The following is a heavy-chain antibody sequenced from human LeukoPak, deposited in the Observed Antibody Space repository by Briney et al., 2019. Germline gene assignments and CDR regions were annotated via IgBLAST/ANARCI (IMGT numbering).Heavy chain of an antibody. CDR3: ARDNGSGYYYDY. D-gene: IGHD3-22*01. CDR1: GGSISRYY. J-gene: IGHJ4*02. CDR2: IYYSGGT. V-gene: IGHV4-59*01. Sequence: SETLSLTCTVSGGSISRYYWGWIRQPPGKGLEWIGYIYYSGGTNYNPSLKSRVTISIDTSKNQFSLKLSSVTAADMAIYYCARDNGSGYYYDYWGQGTLVTVSS.